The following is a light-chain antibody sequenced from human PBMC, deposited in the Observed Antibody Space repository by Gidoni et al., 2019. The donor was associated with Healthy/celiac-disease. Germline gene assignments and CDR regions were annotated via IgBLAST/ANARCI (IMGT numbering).Light chain of an antibody. CDR1: QSISSY. V-gene: IGKV1-39*01. CDR2: AAS. CDR3: QQSYSTPRT. Sequence: DIQMTQSPSSLSASVGDRVTITCRASQSISSYLNWYQQKPGKATKLLIYAASSLQSGVPSRFSGRGAGTDFTLTISSLQPEDFATYYCQQSYSTPRTVGKLTKLEIK. J-gene: IGKJ1*01.